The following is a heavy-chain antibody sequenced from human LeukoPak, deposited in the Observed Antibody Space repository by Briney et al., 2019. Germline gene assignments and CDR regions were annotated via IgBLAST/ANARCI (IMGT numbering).Heavy chain of an antibody. J-gene: IGHJ6*02. Sequence: SETLSLTCTVSGGSISSYFWSWIRQPAGKGLEWIGRIYSSGSTNYSPSLKTRVTMSVDTSKNQFSLKLSSVTAADTAVYYCARPHYYYGMDVWGQGTTVTVSS. CDR2: IYSSGST. CDR3: ARPHYYYGMDV. V-gene: IGHV4-4*07. CDR1: GGSISSYF.